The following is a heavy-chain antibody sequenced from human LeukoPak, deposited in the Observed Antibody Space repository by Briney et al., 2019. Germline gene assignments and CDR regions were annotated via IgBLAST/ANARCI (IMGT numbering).Heavy chain of an antibody. CDR1: GFTFSSYG. Sequence: PGGSLRLSCAASGFTFSSYGMHWVRQAPGKGPEWVAVIWYDGSNKYYADSVKGRFTISRDNSKNTLYLQMNSLRAEDTAVYYCAKDDHYYDSSGYYYGYFQHWGQGTLVTVSS. V-gene: IGHV3-33*06. J-gene: IGHJ1*01. CDR2: IWYDGSNK. CDR3: AKDDHYYDSSGYYYGYFQH. D-gene: IGHD3-22*01.